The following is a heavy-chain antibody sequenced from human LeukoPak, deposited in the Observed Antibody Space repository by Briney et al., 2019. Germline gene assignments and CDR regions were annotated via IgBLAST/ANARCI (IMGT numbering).Heavy chain of an antibody. CDR1: GYTFTGYY. Sequence: ASVKVSCKASGYTFTGYYMHWVRQAPGQGLEWMGWINPNSGGTNYAQKFQGRVTMTRDTSISTAYMELSRLRSDDTAVYYCARDHPVYDILTGYKPNWFDPWGQGTLVTVSS. V-gene: IGHV1-2*02. CDR3: ARDHPVYDILTGYKPNWFDP. J-gene: IGHJ5*02. CDR2: INPNSGGT. D-gene: IGHD3-9*01.